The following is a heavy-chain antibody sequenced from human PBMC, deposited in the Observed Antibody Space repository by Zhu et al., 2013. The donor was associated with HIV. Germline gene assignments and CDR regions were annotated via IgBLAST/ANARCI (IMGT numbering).Heavy chain of an antibody. CDR2: IIPVFGTT. CDR1: GVTFKNYA. J-gene: IGHJ4*02. V-gene: IGHV1-69*01. CDR3: ARGVIFGMTIMGYLDY. D-gene: IGHD3-3*01. Sequence: QVHLVQSGAEVKKPGSSVKVSCKASGVTFKNYAISWVRQAPGQGLEWMGGIIPVFGTTNYAQKFQGRVTITADDSTSTAFMELTSLRSDDTAVYYCARGVIFGMTIMGYLDYWGQGNLITVSS.